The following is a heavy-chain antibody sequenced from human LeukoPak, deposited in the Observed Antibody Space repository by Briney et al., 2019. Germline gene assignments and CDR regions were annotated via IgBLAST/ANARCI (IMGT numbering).Heavy chain of an antibody. V-gene: IGHV1-2*02. CDR3: ARDTGFPFFDF. Sequence: ASVKVSCKASGYSFIGYYIHWVRQAPGQGLDWMGSVNPNSGVTDYAQKFQGRTTMTRDTSISTAYMELNRLTSDDTAVYYCARDTGFPFFDFWGHGALVTVSS. CDR1: GYSFIGYY. CDR2: VNPNSGVT. J-gene: IGHJ4*01.